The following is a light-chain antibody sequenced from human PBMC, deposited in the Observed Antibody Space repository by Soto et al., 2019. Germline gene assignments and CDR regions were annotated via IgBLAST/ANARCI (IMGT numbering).Light chain of an antibody. Sequence: IQMSQSPSSVSASVGDRLTIPCRASQGISSWLAWYQQKPGKAPKLLIYKASSVESGVPSRFSGSGSGTEFTLTISSLQPDDFATYYCQHYNSYLSTFGQGTKVDIK. CDR2: KAS. J-gene: IGKJ1*01. CDR3: QHYNSYLST. CDR1: QGISSW. V-gene: IGKV1-5*03.